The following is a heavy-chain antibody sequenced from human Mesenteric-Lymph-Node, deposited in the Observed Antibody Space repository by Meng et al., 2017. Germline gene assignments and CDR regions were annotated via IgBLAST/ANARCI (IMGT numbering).Heavy chain of an antibody. CDR1: GGSFSGYY. V-gene: IGHV4-34*01. CDR2: INRSGST. D-gene: IGHD6-19*01. Sequence: VQLQQWGAGLLKPSETLSLTCAVYGGSFSGYYWSWIRQPPGKGLEWIGEINRSGSTNYNPSLKSRVTISVDTSKNQFSLKLTSVTAADTAVYYCARVEGIAVAATDYWGQGTLVTVSS. CDR3: ARVEGIAVAATDY. J-gene: IGHJ4*02.